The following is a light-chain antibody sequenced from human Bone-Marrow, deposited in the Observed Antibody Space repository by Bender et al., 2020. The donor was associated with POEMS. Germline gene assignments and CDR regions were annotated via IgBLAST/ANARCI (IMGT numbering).Light chain of an antibody. J-gene: IGLJ3*02. CDR3: ATWDDSLNGWV. Sequence: QSVLTQPPSASGTPGQRVTISCSGSSSKFGSYPVNWYQQLPGAAPKLVIFNNSQRPSGVPDRFSGSNSGTSASLAISGLRSDEEADFYCATWDDSLNGWVFGGGTKLTVL. V-gene: IGLV1-44*01. CDR1: SSKFGSYP. CDR2: NNS.